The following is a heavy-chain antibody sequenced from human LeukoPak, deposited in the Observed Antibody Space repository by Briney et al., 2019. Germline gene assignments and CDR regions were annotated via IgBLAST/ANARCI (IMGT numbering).Heavy chain of an antibody. D-gene: IGHD3-22*01. V-gene: IGHV4-39*01. J-gene: IGHJ4*02. CDR1: GGSISSSSYY. CDR2: IYYSGST. Sequence: PSETLSLTCTVSGGSISSSSYYWGWIRQPPGKGLEWIGSIYYSGSTYYNPSLKSRVTISVDTSKNQSSLKLSSVTAADTAVYYCAGFYTYYYDRSDYWGQGTLVTVSS. CDR3: AGFYTYYYDRSDY.